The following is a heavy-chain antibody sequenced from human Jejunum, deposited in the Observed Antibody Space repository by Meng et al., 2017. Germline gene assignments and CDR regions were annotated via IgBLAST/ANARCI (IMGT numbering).Heavy chain of an antibody. CDR1: GFTFKNAW. CDR2: IKSQTDGGT. D-gene: IGHD3-22*01. V-gene: IGHV3-15*01. J-gene: IGHJ4*02. CDR3: TTGLGWRYYDNGGPVY. Sequence: GESLKISCAASGFTFKNAWMNWVRQTPGKGLEWLGRIKSQTDGGTDYPAALKGRCGISRDDSRNTLYLQMSSLKPEDTGVYYCTTGLGWRYYDNGGPVYWGQGTLVTVSS.